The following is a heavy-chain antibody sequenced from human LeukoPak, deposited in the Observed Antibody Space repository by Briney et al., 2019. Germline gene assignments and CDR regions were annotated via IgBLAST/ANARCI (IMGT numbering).Heavy chain of an antibody. CDR3: AKDAPSYYYDSSGYFDY. CDR1: GFTFSSYG. Sequence: TGGSLRLSCAASGFTFSSYGMHWVRQAPGKWLEWVAFIRYDGSNKYYADSVEGRFTISRDNSKNTLYLQMNSLTAEDTAVYYCAKDAPSYYYDSSGYFDYWGQGTLVTVSS. J-gene: IGHJ4*02. D-gene: IGHD3-22*01. CDR2: IRYDGSNK. V-gene: IGHV3-30*02.